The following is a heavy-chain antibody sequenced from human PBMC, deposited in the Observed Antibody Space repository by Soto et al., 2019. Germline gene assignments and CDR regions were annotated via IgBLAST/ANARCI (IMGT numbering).Heavy chain of an antibody. J-gene: IGHJ5*02. V-gene: IGHV1-18*04. CDR3: ARKSLSNFNWFVP. D-gene: IGHD4-4*01. CDR2: INADYGNT. Sequence: ASVKVSCKASGYTFTNYGITWVRQAPGQGLEWMGWINADYGNTNYEQKFQGRVTMTTDTSTNTAYMELRSLRSDDTAVYYCARKSLSNFNWFVPWGQTTLVTVSS. CDR1: GYTFTNYG.